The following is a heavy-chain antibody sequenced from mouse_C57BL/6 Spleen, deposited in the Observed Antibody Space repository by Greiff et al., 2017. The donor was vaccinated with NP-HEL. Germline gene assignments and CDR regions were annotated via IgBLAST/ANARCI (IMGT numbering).Heavy chain of an antibody. CDR2: FYPGSGSI. J-gene: IGHJ4*01. CDR3: ARHERPGSNYEYYYAMDY. CDR1: GYTFTEYT. D-gene: IGHD2-5*01. Sequence: QVQLKESGAELVKPGASVKLSCKASGYTFTEYTIHWVKQRSGQGLEWIGWFYPGSGSIKYNEKFKDKATLTADKSSSTVYMELSRLTSEDSAVYFCARHERPGSNYEYYYAMDYWGQGTSVTVSS. V-gene: IGHV1-62-2*01.